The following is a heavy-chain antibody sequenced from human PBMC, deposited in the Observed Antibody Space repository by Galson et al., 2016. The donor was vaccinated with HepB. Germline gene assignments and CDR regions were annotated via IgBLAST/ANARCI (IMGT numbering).Heavy chain of an antibody. V-gene: IGHV1-3*01. D-gene: IGHD3-9*01. CDR1: GYTFTTYD. CDR3: ARNVLRYFDAFDM. CDR2: INGANGNT. Sequence: SVKVSCKASGYTFTTYDIHWVRQAPGQGLEWMGWINGANGNTKYSQKFQGRVTITRDTSATTAYMELSSLRSEDTAVYYCARNVLRYFDAFDMWGQGTMVTVSP. J-gene: IGHJ3*02.